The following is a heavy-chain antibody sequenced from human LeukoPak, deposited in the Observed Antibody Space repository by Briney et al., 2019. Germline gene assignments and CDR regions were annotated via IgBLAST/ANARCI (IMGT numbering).Heavy chain of an antibody. CDR2: IYHSGRT. CDR3: ARRSYGLGVFFDY. J-gene: IGHJ4*02. Sequence: SETLSLTSTVSGGSICGGTYDWAWIRQPPGKGLEWIGTIYHSGRTYNNPSLKSRVTISVATSKNQFSLNLTSLTAADTAVYYCARRSYGLGVFFDYWGQGILVTVPS. V-gene: IGHV4-39*07. D-gene: IGHD5-18*01. CDR1: GGSICGGTYD.